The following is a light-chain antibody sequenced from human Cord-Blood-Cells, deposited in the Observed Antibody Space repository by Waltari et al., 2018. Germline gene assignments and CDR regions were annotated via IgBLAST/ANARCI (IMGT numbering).Light chain of an antibody. CDR3: MQGTHWPLT. CDR1: QSLVYSDGNTY. CDR2: KVS. Sequence: VLMTRCPLPLPVTLGQRASLPSSSSQSLVYSDGNTYLNWFQQMPGQSPSRLIYKVSTRDSGVPDRFSGSGSGTDFTLKISRVEAEDVGVYYCMQGTHWPLTFGGGTKVEIK. J-gene: IGKJ4*01. V-gene: IGKV2-30*01.